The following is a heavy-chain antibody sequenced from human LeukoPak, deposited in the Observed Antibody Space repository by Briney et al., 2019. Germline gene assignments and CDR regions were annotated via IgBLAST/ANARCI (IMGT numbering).Heavy chain of an antibody. D-gene: IGHD3-10*01. CDR1: GYTFTNYY. CDR2: INPSPGST. J-gene: IGHJ5*02. Sequence: ASAKVSCKASGYTFTNYYMQWVRQAPGQGLEWIGIINPSPGSTTYAQKFQGRVTMTRDTSTSTVYMELSSLRSEDTAVYYCARGGLLQKYNCFDPWGQGTLVTVSS. CDR3: ARGGLLQKYNCFDP. V-gene: IGHV1-46*01.